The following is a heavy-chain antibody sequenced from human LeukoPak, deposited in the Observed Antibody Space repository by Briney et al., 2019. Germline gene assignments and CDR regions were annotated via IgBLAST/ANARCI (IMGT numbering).Heavy chain of an antibody. D-gene: IGHD3-22*01. Sequence: GGSLRLSCAASGFTFSSYAMHWVRQAPGKGLEWVAVISYDGSNKYYADSVKGRFTISRDNSKNTLYLQMNSLRAEDTAVYYCARGRWLYDSSGYYLWGQGTLVTVSS. CDR1: GFTFSSYA. J-gene: IGHJ4*02. CDR2: ISYDGSNK. CDR3: ARGRWLYDSSGYYL. V-gene: IGHV3-30-3*01.